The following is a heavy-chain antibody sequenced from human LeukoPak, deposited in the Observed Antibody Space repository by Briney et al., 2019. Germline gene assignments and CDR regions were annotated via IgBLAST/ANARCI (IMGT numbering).Heavy chain of an antibody. CDR2: IYYSGST. V-gene: IGHV4-59*01. CDR1: GGSISSYY. J-gene: IGHJ3*02. D-gene: IGHD5-24*01. Sequence: PSETLSLTCTVSGGSISSYYWSWIRQPPGKGLEWIGYIYYSGSTNYNPSLKSRVTISVDTSKNQFSLKLSSVTAADTAVYYCARVRWLRGAFDIWGQGTMVTVSS. CDR3: ARVRWLRGAFDI.